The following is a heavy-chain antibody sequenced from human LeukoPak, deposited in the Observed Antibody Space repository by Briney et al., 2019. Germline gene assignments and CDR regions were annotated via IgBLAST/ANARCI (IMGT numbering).Heavy chain of an antibody. V-gene: IGHV1-2*02. J-gene: IGHJ4*02. CDR1: GYTFTGYY. Sequence: ASVKVSCKASGYTFTGYYMHWVRQAPGQGLEWMGWINPNSGDTNYAQKFQGRVTMTRDTSISTAYMELSRLRSDDTAVYYCARALAAMVRGAMDYWGQGTLVTVSS. CDR2: INPNSGDT. D-gene: IGHD3-10*01. CDR3: ARALAAMVRGAMDY.